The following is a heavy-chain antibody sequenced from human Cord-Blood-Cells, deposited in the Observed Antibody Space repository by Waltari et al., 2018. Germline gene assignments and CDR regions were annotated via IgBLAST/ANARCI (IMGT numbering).Heavy chain of an antibody. D-gene: IGHD6-19*01. CDR3: AKGSSSYSSGWGGAFDI. V-gene: IGHV3-30*18. CDR1: GFTFSSYG. CDR2: IWYDGSKK. J-gene: IGHJ3*02. Sequence: QVQLVESGGGVVQPGRSLRLSCAASGFTFSSYGMHWVRQAPGKGLAWLAVIWYDGSKKEYADSVKGRFTISRDNSKNTLYLQMNSLRAEDTAMYYCAKGSSSYSSGWGGAFDIWGQGTMVTVSS.